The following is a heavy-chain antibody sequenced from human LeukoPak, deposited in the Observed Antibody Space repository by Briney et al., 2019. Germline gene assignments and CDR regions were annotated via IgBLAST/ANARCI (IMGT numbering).Heavy chain of an antibody. J-gene: IGHJ3*02. CDR2: IYHSGST. CDR3: ARDLQWLGSYAFDI. D-gene: IGHD6-19*01. V-gene: IGHV4-4*02. CDR1: GGSISSSNW. Sequence: PSGTLSLTCAVSGGSISSSNWWSWVRQPPVKGLEWIGEIYHSGSTNYNPSLKSRVTISVDKSKNQFSLKLSSVTAADTAVYYCARDLQWLGSYAFDIWGQGTMVTVSS.